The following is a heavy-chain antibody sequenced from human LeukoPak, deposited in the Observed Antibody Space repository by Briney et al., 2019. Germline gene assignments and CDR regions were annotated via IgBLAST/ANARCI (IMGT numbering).Heavy chain of an antibody. D-gene: IGHD1-26*01. J-gene: IGHJ4*02. Sequence: PGGSLRLSCAASGFTFSSYWMCWVRQAPGKRLEWVAIIKQDGSERYYVDSVKGRFTISRDNAKNSLYLQMNSLRAEDTAVYYCARVFSGSYHFDYWGQGTLVTVSS. V-gene: IGHV3-7*05. CDR3: ARVFSGSYHFDY. CDR1: GFTFSSYW. CDR2: IKQDGSER.